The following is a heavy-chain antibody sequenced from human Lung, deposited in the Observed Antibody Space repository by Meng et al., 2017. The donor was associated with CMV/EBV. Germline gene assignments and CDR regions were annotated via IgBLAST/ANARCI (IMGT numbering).Heavy chain of an antibody. CDR1: GVSINSSSYY. V-gene: IGHV4-39*02. CDR3: ARRDGQLPNWFDP. D-gene: IGHD4-23*01. Sequence: VSGVSINSSSYYWGSIRQPPGKGLDWIEIIYYSGDTYYTPSLKSRVTISVDTPNNYFSLRLTSVTAADTAVYYCARRDGQLPNWFDPWGQGTLVTVSS. CDR2: IYYSGDT. J-gene: IGHJ5*02.